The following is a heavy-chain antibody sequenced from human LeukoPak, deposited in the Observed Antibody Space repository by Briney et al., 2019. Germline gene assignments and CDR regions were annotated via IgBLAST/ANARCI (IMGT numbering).Heavy chain of an antibody. V-gene: IGHV4-34*01. Sequence: SETLSLTCAVYGGSFSGYYWSWIRPPPGKGLEWIGEINHSGSTNYNPSLKSGVTISVDTSQNQFSLKLSSVTAAETAVYYCVRAVPAAILRNWFDPWGQGTLVTVSS. CDR2: INHSGST. D-gene: IGHD2-2*02. CDR3: VRAVPAAILRNWFDP. CDR1: GGSFSGYY. J-gene: IGHJ5*02.